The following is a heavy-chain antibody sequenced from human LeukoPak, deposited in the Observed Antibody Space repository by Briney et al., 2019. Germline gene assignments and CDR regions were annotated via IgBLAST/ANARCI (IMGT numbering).Heavy chain of an antibody. D-gene: IGHD4-17*01. J-gene: IGHJ6*03. Sequence: GGSLRLSCAASGFTFDDYTMHWVRQAPGKGLEWVSLISWDGGSTYYADSVKGRFTISRDNSKNSLYLQMNSLRTEDTALYYCAKDNSTATTSYMDVWGKGTTVTVSS. CDR1: GFTFDDYT. CDR2: ISWDGGST. CDR3: AKDNSTATTSYMDV. V-gene: IGHV3-43*01.